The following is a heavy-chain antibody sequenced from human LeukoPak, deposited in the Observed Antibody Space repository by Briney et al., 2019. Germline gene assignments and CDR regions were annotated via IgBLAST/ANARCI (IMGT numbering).Heavy chain of an antibody. CDR1: GGSISNYY. V-gene: IGHV4-59*01. CDR3: ARGPLGDEFADAFDI. Sequence: PSETLSLTCTVSGGSISNYYWSWIRQPPGKELEWIGYIYYSGSTNYNPSLKSRVTISVDTSKNQFSLKLSSVTAADTAVYYCARGPLGDEFADAFDIWGQGTMVTVSS. CDR2: IYYSGST. J-gene: IGHJ3*02. D-gene: IGHD4-17*01.